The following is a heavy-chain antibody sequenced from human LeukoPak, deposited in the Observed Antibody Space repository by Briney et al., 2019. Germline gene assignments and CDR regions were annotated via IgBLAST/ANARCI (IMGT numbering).Heavy chain of an antibody. Sequence: PGGSLRLSCAASGFTFSSYAMSWVRQAPGKGLEWVSAISGNGGSTYYADSVKGRFNISRDNSKNTLYLQMNSLRAEDTAVYYCAKRYSSSWELDYWGQGTLVTVSS. V-gene: IGHV3-23*01. CDR1: GFTFSSYA. J-gene: IGHJ4*02. CDR2: ISGNGGST. D-gene: IGHD6-13*01. CDR3: AKRYSSSWELDY.